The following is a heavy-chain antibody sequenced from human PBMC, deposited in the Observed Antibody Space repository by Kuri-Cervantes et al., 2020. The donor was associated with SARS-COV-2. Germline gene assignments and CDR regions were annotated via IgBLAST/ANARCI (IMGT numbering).Heavy chain of an antibody. CDR2: IYGGGST. CDR1: GFTVSSNY. V-gene: IGHV3-53*01. Sequence: GGSRRLTCAASGFTVSSNYMSWVRQAPGKGLEWVSIIYGGGSTYYADSVKGRFTISRDNSKITLYLQMNSLRAEDTAVYYYARGYEARYSSSWYLDYWGQGTLVTVSS. D-gene: IGHD6-13*01. CDR3: ARGYEARYSSSWYLDY. J-gene: IGHJ4*02.